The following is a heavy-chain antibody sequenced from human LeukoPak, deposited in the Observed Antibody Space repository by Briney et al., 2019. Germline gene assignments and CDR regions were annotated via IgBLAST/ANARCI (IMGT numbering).Heavy chain of an antibody. CDR2: ISAYNGNT. J-gene: IGHJ4*02. V-gene: IGHV1-18*04. Sequence: ASVKVSCKASGYTFTSYGISWVRQAPGQGLEWMGWISAYNGNTNYAQKLQGRVTMTTDTSTSTAYMELRSLRSDDTAVYYCARAQEWLQFKGGDYLDYWGQGTLVTVSS. D-gene: IGHD5-24*01. CDR1: GYTFTSYG. CDR3: ARAQEWLQFKGGDYLDY.